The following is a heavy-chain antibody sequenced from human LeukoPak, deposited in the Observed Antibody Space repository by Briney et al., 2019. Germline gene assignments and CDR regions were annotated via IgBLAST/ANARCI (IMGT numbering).Heavy chain of an antibody. V-gene: IGHV1-69*13. J-gene: IGHJ4*02. CDR3: ARASRRDGYNFGADY. Sequence: SVKVSCKASGGTFSSYAISWVRQAPGQGLEWMGGIIPIFGTANYAQKFQGRVMITADESTSTAYMELSSLRSEDTAVYYCARASRRDGYNFGADYWGQGTLVTVSS. D-gene: IGHD5-24*01. CDR2: IIPIFGTA. CDR1: GGTFSSYA.